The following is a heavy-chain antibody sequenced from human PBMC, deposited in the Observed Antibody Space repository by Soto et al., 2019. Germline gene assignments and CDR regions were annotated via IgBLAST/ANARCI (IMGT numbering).Heavy chain of an antibody. J-gene: IGHJ4*01. CDR2: IYYRVNT. CDR1: HGCVSSDPFY. Sequence: TLSVTCTVSHGCVSSDPFYWTWIRQHPGKGLEWIGYIYYRVNTYYRPSLKSRVSISIDTSQNQFSLRLNSVTAADTAVYYCARSGYGSSDFDHWGQGTLVTVS. V-gene: IGHV4-31*03. CDR3: ARSGYGSSDFDH. D-gene: IGHD6-13*01.